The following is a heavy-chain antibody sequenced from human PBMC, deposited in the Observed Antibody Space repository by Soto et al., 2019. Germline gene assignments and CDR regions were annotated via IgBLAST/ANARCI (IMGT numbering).Heavy chain of an antibody. V-gene: IGHV2-5*02. CDR2: IYWDDDK. J-gene: IGHJ4*02. CDR1: GFSLSTSGVG. Sequence: SGPTLVNPTQTLTLTCTFSGFSLSTSGVGVGWIRQPPGKALEWLALIYWDDDKRYSPSLKSRLTITKDTSKNQVVLTMTNMDPVDTATYYCAHRPSYCSGGSCYSGFYYCGQGTLVTVSS. D-gene: IGHD2-15*01. CDR3: AHRPSYCSGGSCYSGFYY.